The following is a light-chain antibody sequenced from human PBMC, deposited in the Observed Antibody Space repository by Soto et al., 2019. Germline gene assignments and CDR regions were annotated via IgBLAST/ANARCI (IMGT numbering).Light chain of an antibody. CDR1: QNVDTD. V-gene: IGKV3-15*01. CDR2: SAS. CDR3: QQTNTWRT. Sequence: EIVMTQSPDTLSVSPGERATLSCRASQNVDTDLAWYQQRPGQAPRLLIFSASRRATGTPARFSGSGSGTEFTLTINSPQSEDFAVYYCQQTNTWRTFGQGTKVEV. J-gene: IGKJ1*01.